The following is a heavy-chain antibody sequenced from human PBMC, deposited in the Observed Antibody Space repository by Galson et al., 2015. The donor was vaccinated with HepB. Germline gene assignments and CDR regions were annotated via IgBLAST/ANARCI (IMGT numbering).Heavy chain of an antibody. CDR2: ISTDGGIT. CDR1: GFTFSGHW. Sequence: SLRLSCAASGFTFSGHWMHWVRQAPGKGLVWVPRISTDGGITSYADSVKGRFTISRDNAKNMLYLQMTSLRAEDTAVYYCVRWSDVWGQGTTVTVSS. J-gene: IGHJ6*02. CDR3: VRWSDV. V-gene: IGHV3-74*01.